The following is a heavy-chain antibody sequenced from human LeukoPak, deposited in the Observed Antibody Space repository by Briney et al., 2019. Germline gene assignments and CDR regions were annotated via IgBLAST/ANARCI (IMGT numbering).Heavy chain of an antibody. V-gene: IGHV3-30*04. Sequence: GGSLRLSCAASGFTFSSYAMHWVRQAPGKGLEWVAVISYDGSNKYYADSVKGRFTISRDNSKNTLYLQMNSLRAEDTAVYYCARGRYGSGSKRGMDVWGKGTTVTVSS. CDR3: ARGRYGSGSKRGMDV. CDR2: ISYDGSNK. CDR1: GFTFSSYA. D-gene: IGHD3-10*01. J-gene: IGHJ6*04.